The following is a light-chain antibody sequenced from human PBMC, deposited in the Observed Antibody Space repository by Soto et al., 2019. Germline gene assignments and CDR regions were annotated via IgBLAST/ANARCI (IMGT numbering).Light chain of an antibody. CDR2: AAS. Sequence: AIQMTQSPSSLSASVGDRVTITCRASQGIRNDLGWYQQKPGKAPKLLIYAASSLQSGVPSRFSDSGSGTDFTLTISSLQPEDFATYYCLQDYNYPPYTFGQGTKLEIK. CDR1: QGIRND. V-gene: IGKV1-6*01. J-gene: IGKJ2*01. CDR3: LQDYNYPPYT.